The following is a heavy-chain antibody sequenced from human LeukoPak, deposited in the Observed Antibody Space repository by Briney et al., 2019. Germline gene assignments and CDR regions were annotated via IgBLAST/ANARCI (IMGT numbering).Heavy chain of an antibody. CDR2: IKSKTDGGTT. Sequence: GGSLRLSCAASGFTFSNAWMSWVRQAPGKGLEWVGRIKSKTDGGTTDYAAPVKGRFTISRDDSKNTLYLQMNSLKTEDTAVYYCTTDDQIWPEGNYWGQGTLVTVSS. CDR1: GFTFSNAW. V-gene: IGHV3-15*01. D-gene: IGHD3-10*01. J-gene: IGHJ4*02. CDR3: TTDDQIWPEGNY.